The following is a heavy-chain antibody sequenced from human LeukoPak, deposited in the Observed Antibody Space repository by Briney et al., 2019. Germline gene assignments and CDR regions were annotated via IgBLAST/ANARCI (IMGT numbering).Heavy chain of an antibody. CDR1: GYTFTGYY. D-gene: IGHD6-13*01. V-gene: IGHV1-2*02. J-gene: IGHJ6*02. Sequence: ASVKVSCKASGYTFTGYYMHWVRQAPGQGLEWMGWINPNSGGTNYAQKFQGRVTMARDTSISTAYMELNRLRSDDTAVYYCARDVQQLANYYYYGLDVWGQGTTVTVSS. CDR3: ARDVQQLANYYYYGLDV. CDR2: INPNSGGT.